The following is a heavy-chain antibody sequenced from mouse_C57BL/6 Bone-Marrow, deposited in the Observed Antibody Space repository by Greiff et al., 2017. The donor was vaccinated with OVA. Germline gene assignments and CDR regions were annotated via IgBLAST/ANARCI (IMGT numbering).Heavy chain of an antibody. V-gene: IGHV1-78*01. CDR1: GYTFTDHT. CDR3: ARSYYYGSGGYYFDY. D-gene: IGHD1-1*01. Sequence: QVHVKQSDAELVKPGASVKISCKVSGYTFTDHTIHWMKQRPEQGLEWIGYIYPRDGSTKYNEKFKGKATLTADKSSSTAYMQLNSLTSEDSAVYFCARSYYYGSGGYYFDYWGQGTTLTVSS. CDR2: IYPRDGST. J-gene: IGHJ2*01.